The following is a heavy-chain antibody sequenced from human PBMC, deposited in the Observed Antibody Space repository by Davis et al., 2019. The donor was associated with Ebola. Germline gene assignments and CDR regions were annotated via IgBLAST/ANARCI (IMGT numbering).Heavy chain of an antibody. D-gene: IGHD2/OR15-2a*01. Sequence: GESLKISCATSGFTFSSYWMTWVRQVPGKGLEWVANINYDGSEKNYVDSVKGRFTISRDNAKNSLYLQMNSLRAEDTAIYYCTKVLSSYLDFYYGMGVWGKGTTVTVSS. V-gene: IGHV3-7*03. CDR3: TKVLSSYLDFYYGMGV. CDR1: GFTFSSYW. J-gene: IGHJ6*04. CDR2: INYDGSEK.